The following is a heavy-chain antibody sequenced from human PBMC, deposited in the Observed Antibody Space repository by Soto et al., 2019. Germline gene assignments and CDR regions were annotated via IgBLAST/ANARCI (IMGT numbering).Heavy chain of an antibody. J-gene: IGHJ6*02. Sequence: PGGSLRLSCAASGFTFSSYAMIWVRQAPGKGLEWVSAIGGSGGSTYYADSVKGRFTISRDNSKNTLFLQMNSLRAEDTAVYYCAKDPYYYDTSEMDVWGQGTTVTVSS. V-gene: IGHV3-23*01. D-gene: IGHD3-22*01. CDR1: GFTFSSYA. CDR2: IGGSGGST. CDR3: AKDPYYYDTSEMDV.